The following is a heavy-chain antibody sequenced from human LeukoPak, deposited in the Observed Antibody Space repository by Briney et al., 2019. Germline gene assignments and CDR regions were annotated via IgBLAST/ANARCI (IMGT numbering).Heavy chain of an antibody. Sequence: GGSLRLSCAASGFTFSSYGMHWVRQAPGKGLEWVAVIWYDGSNKYYADSVKGRFTISRDNSKNTLYLQMNSLRAEDTAVYYCARGSVGIVGATALAYWGQGTLVTVSS. CDR3: ARGSVGIVGATALAY. J-gene: IGHJ4*02. V-gene: IGHV3-33*01. CDR1: GFTFSSYG. D-gene: IGHD1-26*01. CDR2: IWYDGSNK.